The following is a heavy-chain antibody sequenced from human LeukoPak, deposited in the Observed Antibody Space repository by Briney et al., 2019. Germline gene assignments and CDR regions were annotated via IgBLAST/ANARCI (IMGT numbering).Heavy chain of an antibody. Sequence: GGSLRLSCAASGFSFSSYTMTWVRQAPGKGPEWVSIISGGGDTTFYTDSVKGRFTISRDNSKNTLYLQMNSLRAEDTALYYCARDGRYCSSTSCLYYFDYWGQGTLVTVSS. D-gene: IGHD2-2*01. CDR2: ISGGGDTT. CDR3: ARDGRYCSSTSCLYYFDY. CDR1: GFSFSSYT. V-gene: IGHV3-23*01. J-gene: IGHJ4*02.